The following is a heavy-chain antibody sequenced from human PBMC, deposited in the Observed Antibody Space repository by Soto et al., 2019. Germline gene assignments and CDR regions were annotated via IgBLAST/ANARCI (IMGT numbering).Heavy chain of an antibody. CDR3: AKWVLDMVKFGGAHDY. CDR1: GFTFSSYA. CDR2: ISGSGGST. J-gene: IGHJ4*02. D-gene: IGHD3-16*01. V-gene: IGHV3-23*01. Sequence: GGSLRLSCAASGFTFSSYAMSWVRQAPGKGLEWVSAISGSGGSTYYADSVKGRFTISRDNSKNTLYLQMNSLRAEDTAVYYCAKWVLDMVKFGGAHDYWGQGTSVTVSS.